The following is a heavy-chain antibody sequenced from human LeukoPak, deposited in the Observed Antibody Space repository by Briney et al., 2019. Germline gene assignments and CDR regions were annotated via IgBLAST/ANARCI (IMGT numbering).Heavy chain of an antibody. CDR2: IDWDDDK. CDR1: GFSLSTSGMC. J-gene: IGHJ6*03. V-gene: IGHV2-70*11. CDR3: ARASYDSYYYYYMDV. D-gene: IGHD3-16*01. Sequence: SGPALVKPTQTLTLTCTFSGFSLSTSGMCVSWIRQPPGKALEWLARIDWDDDKYYSTSLKTRLTISKDTSKNQVVLTMTNMDPVDTATYYCARASYDSYYYYYMDVWGKRTTVTVSS.